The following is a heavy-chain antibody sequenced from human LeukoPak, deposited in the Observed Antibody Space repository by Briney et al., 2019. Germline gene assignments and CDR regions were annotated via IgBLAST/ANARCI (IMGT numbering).Heavy chain of an antibody. J-gene: IGHJ4*02. CDR2: IYYSGTT. CDR1: GGSISSYY. D-gene: IGHD2-8*01. Sequence: PSETLSLTCTVSGGSISSYYWSWIRQPPGKGPEWIGYIYYSGTTNYNPSLKSRVTISIDTSKNQFSLKLSSVSAADTAIYYCARVYARAFDYWGQGALVTVSS. V-gene: IGHV4-59*01. CDR3: ARVYARAFDY.